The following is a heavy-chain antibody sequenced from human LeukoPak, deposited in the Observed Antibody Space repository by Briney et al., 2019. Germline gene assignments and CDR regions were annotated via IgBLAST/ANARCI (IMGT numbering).Heavy chain of an antibody. CDR3: ARIAGGGDFWSGYYGARAFDV. D-gene: IGHD3-3*01. J-gene: IGHJ3*01. V-gene: IGHV4-59*01. CDR2: IYYSGST. CDR1: GGSISSYY. Sequence: SETLSLTCTVSGGSISSYYWSWIRQPPGKGLEWIGYIYYSGSTNYNPSLKSRVTISVDTSKNQFSLKLSSVTAADTAVYYCARIAGGGDFWSGYYGARAFDVWGQGTMVTVSS.